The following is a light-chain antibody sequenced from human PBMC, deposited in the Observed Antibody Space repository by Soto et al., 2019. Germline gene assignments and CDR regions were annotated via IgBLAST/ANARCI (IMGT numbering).Light chain of an antibody. V-gene: IGKV3-11*01. J-gene: IGKJ1*01. CDR3: QQYGSSGT. CDR1: QSVSSY. Sequence: EIGLSQSPSTLSLSPGERATLSCRASQSVSSYLAWYQQKPGQAPRLLIYDASNRATGIPARFSGSGSGTDFTLTISRLEPEDFAVYYCQQYGSSGTFGQGTKV. CDR2: DAS.